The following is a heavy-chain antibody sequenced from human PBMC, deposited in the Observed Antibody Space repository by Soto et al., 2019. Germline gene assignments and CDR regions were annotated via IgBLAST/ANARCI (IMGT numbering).Heavy chain of an antibody. D-gene: IGHD1-1*01. CDR3: ARELPQRQGRNMDV. V-gene: IGHV4-31*03. CDR1: GGSMTSGDQY. CDR2: INHRGSL. J-gene: IGHJ6*02. Sequence: SETLSLTCTVPGGSMTSGDQYWTWIRHRPGEGLEWFGYINHRGSLYYNPSLKSRVSMSVDPSKNQFSLNLSSVTAADTAVYYCARELPQRQGRNMDVWGQGTTVTVSS.